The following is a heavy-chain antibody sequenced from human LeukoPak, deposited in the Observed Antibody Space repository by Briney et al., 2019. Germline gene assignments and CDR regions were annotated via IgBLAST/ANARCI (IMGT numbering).Heavy chain of an antibody. CDR2: INPNSGGT. CDR3: ARELNRDGYNTSDY. V-gene: IGHV1-2*02. CDR1: GYTFTGYY. D-gene: IGHD5-24*01. J-gene: IGHJ4*02. Sequence: GASVKVSCKASGYTFTGYYMHWVRQAPGQGLEWMGWINPNSGGTNYAQKFQGRVTMTRDTSISTAYMELSRLRSGDTAVYYCARELNRDGYNTSDYWGQGTLVTVSS.